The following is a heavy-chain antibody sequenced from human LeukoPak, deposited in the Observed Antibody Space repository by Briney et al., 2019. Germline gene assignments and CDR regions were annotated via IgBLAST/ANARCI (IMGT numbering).Heavy chain of an antibody. J-gene: IGHJ6*02. CDR1: GFIFNNYD. D-gene: IGHD3-10*01. CDR2: ISRDGKRQ. Sequence: GGSLRLSCATSGFIFNNYDPHWVRQAPGKGLEWLATISRDGKRQFYTDSVKGRFTISRDNSKNTVSLQMNSLRVADTAVYYCARVIGQNTLYGLDVWGQGTTVTVSS. V-gene: IGHV3-30*03. CDR3: ARVIGQNTLYGLDV.